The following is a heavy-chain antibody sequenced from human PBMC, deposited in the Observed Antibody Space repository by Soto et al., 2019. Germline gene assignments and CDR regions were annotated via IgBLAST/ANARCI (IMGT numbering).Heavy chain of an antibody. CDR3: ARGTYYYDSSVYYGY. V-gene: IGHV3-21*01. J-gene: IGHJ4*02. CDR2: ISSSSSYI. D-gene: IGHD3-22*01. CDR1: GFTFSSYS. Sequence: EVQLVESGGGLVKPGGSLRLSCEASGFTFSSYSMNWVRQAPGKGLEWVSSISSSSSYIYYADSVKGRFTISRDNAKNSLYLQMNSLRAEDTAVYYCARGTYYYDSSVYYGYWGQGTLVTVSS.